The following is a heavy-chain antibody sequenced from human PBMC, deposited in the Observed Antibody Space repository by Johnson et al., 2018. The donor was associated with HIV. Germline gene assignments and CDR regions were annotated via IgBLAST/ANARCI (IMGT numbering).Heavy chain of an antibody. CDR3: ARDSASGQQLVNSDAFDI. J-gene: IGHJ3*02. V-gene: IGHV3-30*03. D-gene: IGHD6-13*01. CDR1: GFTVSSNY. Sequence: QVQLVESGGGVVQPGGSLRLSCAASGFTVSSNYMSWVRQAPGKGLEWVAVISYDRTNNYYADSVKGRFTVSRDNSKNTLYLQMNSLRAEDTAVYYCARDSASGQQLVNSDAFDIWGQGTMVTVSS. CDR2: ISYDRTNN.